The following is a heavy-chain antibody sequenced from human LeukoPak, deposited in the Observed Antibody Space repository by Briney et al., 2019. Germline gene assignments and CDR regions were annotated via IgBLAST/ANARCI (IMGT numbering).Heavy chain of an antibody. V-gene: IGHV5-51*01. CDR3: ARRFGIVVVPGAFDI. CDR2: IYPGDSET. CDR1: GYSLGYGFDRYW. D-gene: IGHD2-2*01. Sequence: GESLKISCKGSGYSLGYGFDRYWIAWVRQMPGKGLEWMGIIYPGDSETRYSPSFQGQVTISADRSISTAYLQWSSPKASDTAMYYCARRFGIVVVPGAFDIWGQGTMVTVSS. J-gene: IGHJ3*02.